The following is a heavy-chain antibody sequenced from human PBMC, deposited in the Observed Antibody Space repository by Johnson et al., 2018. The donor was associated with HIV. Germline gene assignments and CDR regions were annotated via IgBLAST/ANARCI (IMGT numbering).Heavy chain of an antibody. Sequence: VQLVESGGGLVQPGGSLRLSCGASGFTFSNYWMQWVRQAPGKGLVWVSRINGDGSRSTYADSVKGRFTISRDNSKNTLYLQMNSLRAEDTAVYYCARERNMIVVDDDAFDIWGQGTMVTVSS. CDR2: INGDGSRS. CDR1: GFTFSNYW. D-gene: IGHD3-22*01. V-gene: IGHV3-74*01. J-gene: IGHJ3*02. CDR3: ARERNMIVVDDDAFDI.